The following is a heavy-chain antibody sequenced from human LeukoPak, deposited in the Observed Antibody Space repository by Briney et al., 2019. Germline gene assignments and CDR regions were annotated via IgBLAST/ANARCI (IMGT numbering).Heavy chain of an antibody. D-gene: IGHD3-3*02. Sequence: PGGSLRLSCAASGFTFNTYWMNWVRQALGKGLEWVANIKQDGIEKYYVDSVKGRFTISRDNAKNSLYLQMNSLRAEDTAVYYCASRAHFWSGPGGWGQGTLVTVSS. CDR2: IKQDGIEK. CDR1: GFTFNTYW. CDR3: ASRAHFWSGPGG. J-gene: IGHJ4*02. V-gene: IGHV3-7*01.